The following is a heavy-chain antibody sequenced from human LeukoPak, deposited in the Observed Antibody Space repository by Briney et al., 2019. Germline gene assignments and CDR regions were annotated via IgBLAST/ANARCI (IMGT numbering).Heavy chain of an antibody. CDR1: GFTFSNYA. J-gene: IGHJ4*02. D-gene: IGHD5-12*01. CDR2: ISDSDSTA. Sequence: GGSLRLSCGASGFTFSNYAMTWVRQAPGKGLEWVSGISDSDSTAFYADSVKGRFTSSRDNPKSTLYLQMNSLRAEDSAVYYCAKDIQAWPRFPDYWGQGTLVTVSS. CDR3: AKDIQAWPRFPDY. V-gene: IGHV3-23*01.